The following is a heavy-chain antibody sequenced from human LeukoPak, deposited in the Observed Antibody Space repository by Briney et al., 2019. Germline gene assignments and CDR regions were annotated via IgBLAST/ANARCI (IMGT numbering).Heavy chain of an antibody. V-gene: IGHV1-18*01. J-gene: IGHJ4*02. D-gene: IGHD2-2*01. CDR1: GYTFTSYG. Sequence: ASVTVSCKASGYTFTSYGIAWVRQAPGQGLEWMGWISGYNGNTNYAQKLQGRVTMTTDTSTSTAYMELRSLRSDDTAVYYCARDCSSTSCPFDYWGQGTLVTVSS. CDR2: ISGYNGNT. CDR3: ARDCSSTSCPFDY.